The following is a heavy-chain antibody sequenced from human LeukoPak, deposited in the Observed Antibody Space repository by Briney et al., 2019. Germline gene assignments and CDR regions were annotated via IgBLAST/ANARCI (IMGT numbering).Heavy chain of an antibody. V-gene: IGHV3-66*01. J-gene: IGHJ4*02. CDR3: ARDLFNIYFDY. CDR2: IYSGGST. Sequence: GGSLRLSCAASGFTVSSNYMSWVRQAPGKGLEWVSVIYSGGSTYYADSVKGRFTISRDNSKNTLYPQMNSLRAEDTAVYYCARDLFNIYFDYWGQGTLVTVSS. CDR1: GFTVSSNY. D-gene: IGHD2/OR15-2a*01.